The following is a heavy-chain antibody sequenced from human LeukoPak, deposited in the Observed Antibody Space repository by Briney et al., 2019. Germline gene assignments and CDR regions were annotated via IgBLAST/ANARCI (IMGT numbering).Heavy chain of an antibody. CDR1: GGTFSSYA. CDR3: ASMVDDYYDSSGPAADY. CDR2: IIPIFGTA. D-gene: IGHD3-22*01. J-gene: IGHJ4*02. Sequence: SVKVSCKASGGTFSSYAISWVRQAPGQGLEWMGGIIPIFGTANYAQKFQGRVTITADKSTSTAYMELSSLRSEDTAVYYCASMVDDYYDSSGPAADYWGQGTLVTVSS. V-gene: IGHV1-69*06.